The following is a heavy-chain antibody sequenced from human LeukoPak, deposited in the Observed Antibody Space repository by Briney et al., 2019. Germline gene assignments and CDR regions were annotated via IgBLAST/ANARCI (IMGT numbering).Heavy chain of an antibody. CDR1: GFRFGING. J-gene: IGHJ4*02. Sequence: PGRSLRLSCAASGFRFGINGMHWVRQTPDKGLEWVAAIAYDGSSKYYGDSVKGRFTISRDNPNNMVFLHMNSLRADDTALYYCVKDPRGGYAYGYFDSWGQGALVIVSS. D-gene: IGHD5-18*01. V-gene: IGHV3-33*05. CDR3: VKDPRGGYAYGYFDS. CDR2: IAYDGSSK.